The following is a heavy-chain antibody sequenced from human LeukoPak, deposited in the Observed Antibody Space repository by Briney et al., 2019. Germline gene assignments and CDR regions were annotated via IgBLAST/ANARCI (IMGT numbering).Heavy chain of an antibody. J-gene: IGHJ5*02. D-gene: IGHD2-2*03. Sequence: SETLSLTCSVSGGSISSYYWSWIRQPPGKGLEWIGYIYYSGSTNYNPSLKSRVTISVDTSKNQFSLKLSSVTAADTAVYYCARLLRVGYCSTTTCNWFDPWGQGTLVTVSS. V-gene: IGHV4-59*01. CDR2: IYYSGST. CDR1: GGSISSYY. CDR3: ARLLRVGYCSTTTCNWFDP.